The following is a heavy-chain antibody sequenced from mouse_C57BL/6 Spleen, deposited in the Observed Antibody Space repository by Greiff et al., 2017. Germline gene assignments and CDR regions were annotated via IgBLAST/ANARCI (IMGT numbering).Heavy chain of an antibody. CDR3: AREGYGNSDFDY. D-gene: IGHD2-10*02. CDR1: GFTFSDYY. Sequence: EVKLVESEGGLVQPGSSMKLSCTASGFTFSDYYMAWVRQVPEKGLEWVANINYDGSSTYYLDSLKSRFIISRDNAKNILYLQMSSLKSEDTATYYCAREGYGNSDFDYWGQGTTLTVSS. V-gene: IGHV5-16*01. J-gene: IGHJ2*01. CDR2: INYDGSST.